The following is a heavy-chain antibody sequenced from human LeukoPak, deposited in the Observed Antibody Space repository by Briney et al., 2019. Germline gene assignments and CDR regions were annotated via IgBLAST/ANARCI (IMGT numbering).Heavy chain of an antibody. Sequence: SETLSLTCTVSGGSISSYYWSWIRQPPGKGLEWIGYIYYSGSTNYNPSLKSRVTISVDTSKNQFSLKLSSVTAADTAVYYCARVMRVFGVVNAFDIWGQGTMVTVSS. CDR1: GGSISSYY. J-gene: IGHJ3*02. D-gene: IGHD3-3*01. V-gene: IGHV4-59*01. CDR2: IYYSGST. CDR3: ARVMRVFGVVNAFDI.